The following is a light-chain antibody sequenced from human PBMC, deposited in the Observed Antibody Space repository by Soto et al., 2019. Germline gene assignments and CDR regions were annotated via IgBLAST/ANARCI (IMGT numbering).Light chain of an antibody. CDR3: QQHSSTPIT. CDR1: QSVLYTSDNKNY. CDR2: WAS. V-gene: IGKV4-1*01. J-gene: IGKJ5*01. Sequence: DLLMTPSPDSLSVSMGERATINCKSSQSVLYTSDNKNYLAWYQQKPGQPPKLLIYWASTRESGVPDRFSGSGSGTDFTLTISSLQAEDVAVYYCQQHSSTPITFGQGTRLEI.